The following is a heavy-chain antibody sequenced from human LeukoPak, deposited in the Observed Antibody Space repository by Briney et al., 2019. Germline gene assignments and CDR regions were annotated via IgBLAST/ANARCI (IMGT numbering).Heavy chain of an antibody. J-gene: IGHJ4*02. Sequence: GGSLRLSCAASGFTFSNYAMNWVRQAPGKGLEWVSPISDSGASTYYADSVKGRFTISRDNSKNTLYLQMNSLRVEDSAVYYCAKGGRGFSYGSIDYWGQGTLVTVSS. D-gene: IGHD5-18*01. CDR2: ISDSGAST. V-gene: IGHV3-23*01. CDR3: AKGGRGFSYGSIDY. CDR1: GFTFSNYA.